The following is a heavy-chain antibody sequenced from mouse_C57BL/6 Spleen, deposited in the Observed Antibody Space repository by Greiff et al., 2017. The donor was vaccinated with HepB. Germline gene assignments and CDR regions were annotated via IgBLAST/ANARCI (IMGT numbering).Heavy chain of an antibody. Sequence: EVNLVESGGGLVKPGGSLKLSCAASGFTFSDYGMHWVRQAPEKGLEWVAYISSGSSTIYYADTVKGRFTISRDNAKNTLFLQMTSLRSEDTAMYYCAKLGAQGYWGQGTTLTVSS. J-gene: IGHJ2*01. CDR3: AKLGAQGY. D-gene: IGHD3-1*01. V-gene: IGHV5-17*01. CDR2: ISSGSSTI. CDR1: GFTFSDYG.